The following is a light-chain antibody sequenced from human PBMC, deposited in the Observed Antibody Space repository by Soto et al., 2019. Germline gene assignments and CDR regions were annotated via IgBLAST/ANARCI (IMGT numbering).Light chain of an antibody. CDR3: QQYKNGPRT. CDR1: NSVIRN. CDR2: GXS. Sequence: RVMTQSPVTLPQSPGERATLCXRVSNSVIRNLSWYQQKPGXAPRXXXDGXSTRATGIPARFSGSGSGTEFTLTISSLQSEDFAVYYCQQYKNGPRTFGQGTRLEIK. V-gene: IGKV3-15*01. J-gene: IGKJ5*01.